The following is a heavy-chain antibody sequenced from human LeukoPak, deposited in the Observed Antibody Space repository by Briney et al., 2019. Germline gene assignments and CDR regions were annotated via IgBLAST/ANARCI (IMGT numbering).Heavy chain of an antibody. J-gene: IGHJ4*02. CDR3: ARYYGESGRPYYFDY. V-gene: IGHV4-59*12. CDR2: IYYSGST. CDR1: GGSISSYY. Sequence: SETLSLTCTVSGGSISSYYWSWIRQPPGKGLEWIGYIYYSGSTNYNPSLKSRVTISVDTSKNQFSLKLSSVTAADTAVYYCARYYGESGRPYYFDYWGQGTLVTVSS. D-gene: IGHD4-17*01.